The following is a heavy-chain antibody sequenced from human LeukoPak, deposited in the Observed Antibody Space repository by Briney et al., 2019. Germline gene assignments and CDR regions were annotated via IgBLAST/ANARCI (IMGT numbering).Heavy chain of an antibody. D-gene: IGHD2-21*01. CDR3: GRDWALDI. V-gene: IGHV3-23*01. CDR2: ISDRGNSI. Sequence: PGGSLRLSCAASGFTFSSYAMSWVRQAPGKSLEWVSAISDRGNSIKYAGSVRGRFTVSRDNSKNILYLQMNSLRLEDTALYYCGRDWALDIWGQGTMVTVSS. J-gene: IGHJ3*02. CDR1: GFTFSSYA.